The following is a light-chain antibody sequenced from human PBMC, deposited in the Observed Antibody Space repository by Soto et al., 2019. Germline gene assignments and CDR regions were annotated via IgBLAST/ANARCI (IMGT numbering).Light chain of an antibody. CDR3: QQYNNWPYT. V-gene: IGKV3-15*01. J-gene: IGKJ2*01. CDR1: QSVSSN. Sequence: EIVMTQSPATLSVSPGERATLSCRVSQSVSSNLAWYQQKPGQAPRLLISGASTRATGIPARFSGSGSGTEFTLTISSLQSEDFAVYYCQQYNNWPYTFGQGTKLEIK. CDR2: GAS.